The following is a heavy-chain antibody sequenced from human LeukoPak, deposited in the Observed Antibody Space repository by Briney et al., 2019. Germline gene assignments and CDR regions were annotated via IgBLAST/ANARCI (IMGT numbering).Heavy chain of an antibody. CDR1: GGTFSSYA. V-gene: IGHV1-69*06. Sequence: SVKVSCKASGGTFSSYAISWVRQAPGQGLEWMGGIIPIFGTANYAQKFQGRVTITADKSTSTAYMELSSLRSEDTAVYYCAYTDSGSSPIDFWGQGTLVTVSS. CDR2: IIPIFGTA. CDR3: AYTDSGSSPIDF. D-gene: IGHD1-26*01. J-gene: IGHJ4*02.